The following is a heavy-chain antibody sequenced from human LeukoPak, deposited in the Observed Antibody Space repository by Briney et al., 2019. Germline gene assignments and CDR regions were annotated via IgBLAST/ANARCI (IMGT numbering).Heavy chain of an antibody. CDR2: IYYSGST. Sequence: PSETLSLTCAVSGYSISSGYYWGWIRQPPGKGLEWIGSIYYSGSTYYNPSLKSRVTISVDTSKNQFSPKLSSVTAADTAVYCCARVATTTNPPQRPFDYWGQGTLVTVSS. CDR1: GYSISSGYY. CDR3: ARVATTTNPPQRPFDY. V-gene: IGHV4-38-2*01. D-gene: IGHD5-12*01. J-gene: IGHJ4*02.